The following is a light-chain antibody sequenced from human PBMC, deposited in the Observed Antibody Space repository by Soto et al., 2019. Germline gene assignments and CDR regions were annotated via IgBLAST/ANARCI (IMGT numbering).Light chain of an antibody. CDR1: QRVSSH. CDR2: GAS. J-gene: IGKJ4*01. CDR3: QQYGSSPH. Sequence: TVIKQSPVTLSVYTGATATLHFRASQRVSSHLAWYQQKPGQAPRLLIYGASSRATGIPDRFSGSGSGTDFTLTISRLEPEDFAVYYRQQYGSSPHVGGGNQVDIK. V-gene: IGKV3-20*01.